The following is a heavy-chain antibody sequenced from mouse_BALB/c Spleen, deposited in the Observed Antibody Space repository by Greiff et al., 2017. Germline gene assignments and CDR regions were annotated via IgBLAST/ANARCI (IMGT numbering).Heavy chain of an antibody. CDR1: GFTFSSYG. J-gene: IGHJ2*01. V-gene: IGHV5-6*01. D-gene: IGHD1-2*01. CDR2: ISSGGSYT. CDR3: ARLSTATDY. Sequence: EVQVVESGGDLVKPGGSLKLSCAASGFTFSSYGMAWVRQTPDKRLEWVATISSGGSYTYYPDSVKGRFTISRDNAKNTLYLQMSSLKSEDTAMYYCARLSTATDYWGQGTTLTVSS.